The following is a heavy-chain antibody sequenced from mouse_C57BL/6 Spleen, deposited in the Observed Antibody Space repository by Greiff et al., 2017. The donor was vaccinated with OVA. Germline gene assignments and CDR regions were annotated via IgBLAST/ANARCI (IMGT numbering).Heavy chain of an antibody. V-gene: IGHV1-69*01. CDR1: GYTFTSYW. CDR2: IDPSDSYT. J-gene: IGHJ2*01. CDR3: AREGYYGSSYYFDY. Sequence: QVQLQQPGAELVMPGASVKLSCKASGYTFTSYWMHWVKQRPGQGLEWIGEIDPSDSYTNYNQKFKGKSTLTVDKSSSTAYMQLKSLTSEDSAVYYCAREGYYGSSYYFDYWGQGTTLTVSS. D-gene: IGHD1-1*01.